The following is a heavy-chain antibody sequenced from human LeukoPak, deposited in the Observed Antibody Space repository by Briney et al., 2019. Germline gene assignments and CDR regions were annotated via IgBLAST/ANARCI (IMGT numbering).Heavy chain of an antibody. V-gene: IGHV1-2*02. CDR1: GYTFTGYY. CDR3: ASDYDILTGYYLCRY. J-gene: IGHJ4*02. CDR2: INPNSGGT. Sequence: GASVKVSCKASGYTFTGYYMHWVRQAPGQGLEWMGWINPNSGGTNYAQKFQGRVTMTRDTSISTAYMELSRLRSDDTAVYYCASDYDILTGYYLCRYWGQGTLVTVSS. D-gene: IGHD3-9*01.